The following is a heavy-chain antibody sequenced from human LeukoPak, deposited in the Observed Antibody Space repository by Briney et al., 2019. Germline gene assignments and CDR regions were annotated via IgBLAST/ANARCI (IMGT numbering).Heavy chain of an antibody. CDR2: ISGSGGST. Sequence: PGGSLRLSCAASGFTFSSYAMSWVRQAPGKGLEWVSAISGSGGSTYYADSVKGRFTISRDNSKNTLYLQMNSLRAEDTAVYYCAKGYFYDVLTGYQRDTFEIWGQGTKVTVS. CDR3: AKGYFYDVLTGYQRDTFEI. V-gene: IGHV3-23*01. J-gene: IGHJ3*02. D-gene: IGHD3-9*01. CDR1: GFTFSSYA.